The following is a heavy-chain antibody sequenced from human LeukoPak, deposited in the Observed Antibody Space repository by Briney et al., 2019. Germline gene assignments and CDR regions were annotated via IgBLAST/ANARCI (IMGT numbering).Heavy chain of an antibody. V-gene: IGHV3-30*02. CDR1: GFTFSSYS. J-gene: IGHJ4*02. CDR2: IRYDGSNK. D-gene: IGHD3-22*01. CDR3: AKEPNYYDSSGYYSRPHFDY. Sequence: GGSLRLSCAASGFTFSSYSMNWVRQAPGKGLEWVAFIRYDGSNKYYADSVKGRFTISRDNSKNTLYLQMSSLRAEDTAVYYCAKEPNYYDSSGYYSRPHFDYWGQGTLVTVSS.